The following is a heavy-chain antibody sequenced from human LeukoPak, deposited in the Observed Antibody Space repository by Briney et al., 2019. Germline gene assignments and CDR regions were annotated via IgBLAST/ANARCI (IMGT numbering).Heavy chain of an antibody. D-gene: IGHD3-3*01. V-gene: IGHV4-30-4*01. J-gene: IGHJ4*02. CDR3: ARLATIGVVTPYYFDY. Sequence: PSETLSLTCTVSGGSISSGDSYWSWIRQPPGKGLEWIGYIYYSGSTYYNPSLKSRVTISVDTSKNQFSLKLSSVTAADTAVYYCARLATIGVVTPYYFDYWGQGTLVTVSS. CDR1: GGSISSGDSY. CDR2: IYYSGST.